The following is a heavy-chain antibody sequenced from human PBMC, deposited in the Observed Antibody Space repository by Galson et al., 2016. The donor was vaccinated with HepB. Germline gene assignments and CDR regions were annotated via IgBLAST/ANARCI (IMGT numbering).Heavy chain of an antibody. V-gene: IGHV3-7*03. D-gene: IGHD3-10*01. CDR2: INQDGSEK. Sequence: SLRLSCAASGFTFSHYWMNWVRQAPGKGLEWVAIINQDGSEKYSVDSLKGRFTISRDNAKNSLYLQMNSLKTEDTGVYYCTIARYSSGDYYTYWGQGTLVTVSS. J-gene: IGHJ4*02. CDR3: TIARYSSGDYYTY. CDR1: GFTFSHYW.